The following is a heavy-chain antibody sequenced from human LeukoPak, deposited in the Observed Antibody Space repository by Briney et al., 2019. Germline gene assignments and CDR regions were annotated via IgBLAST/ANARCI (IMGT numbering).Heavy chain of an antibody. CDR3: ARDWRVAAAGFYDY. CDR1: GFTFSSYS. V-gene: IGHV3-21*01. J-gene: IGHJ4*02. Sequence: PGGFLRLSCAASGFTFSSYSMNWVRQAPGKGLEWVSSISSSSSYIYYADSVKGRFTISRDNAKNSLYLQMNSLRAEDTAVYYCARDWRVAAAGFYDYWGQGTLVTVSS. CDR2: ISSSSSYI. D-gene: IGHD6-13*01.